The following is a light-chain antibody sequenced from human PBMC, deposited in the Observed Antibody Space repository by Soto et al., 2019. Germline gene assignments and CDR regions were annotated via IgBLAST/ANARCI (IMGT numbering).Light chain of an antibody. CDR3: QQYGSPLLT. V-gene: IGKV3-20*01. J-gene: IGKJ4*01. CDR2: GAS. CDR1: QSVSSSY. Sequence: EIVLTQSPGTLSLSPGERATLSCRASQSVSSSYLAWYQQKPGQAPRLLIYGASSRATGIPDRVSGSGSGKDFTLTISRLEPEDFAVYYCQQYGSPLLTFGGGTKVEIK.